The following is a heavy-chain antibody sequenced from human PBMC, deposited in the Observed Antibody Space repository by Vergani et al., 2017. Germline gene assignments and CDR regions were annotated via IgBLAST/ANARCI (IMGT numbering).Heavy chain of an antibody. Sequence: EVQLLESGGGLVQPGGSLRLSCAASGFTFGDYAMSWFRQAPGKGLEWVGFIRSKAYGGTTEYAASVKGRFTISRDDSKSIAYLQMNSLKTEDTAVYYCTLHWGGSYYPHFDYWGQGTLVTVSS. V-gene: IGHV3-49*03. D-gene: IGHD1-26*01. CDR1: GFTFGDYA. CDR3: TLHWGGSYYPHFDY. J-gene: IGHJ4*02. CDR2: IRSKAYGGTT.